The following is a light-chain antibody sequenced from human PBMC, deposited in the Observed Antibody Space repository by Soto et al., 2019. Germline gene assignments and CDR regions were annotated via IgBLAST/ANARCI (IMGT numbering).Light chain of an antibody. CDR2: DAS. V-gene: IGKV1-5*01. Sequence: DIQMTQSPSSLSASVGDRVTITCRASQSISSYLNWYQQRPGKAPKLLIYDASTLEGGVPSRFSGSGSGTELTLTISSLQPDDLATYYCQQYNSYPLTFGGGTKVEIK. J-gene: IGKJ4*01. CDR1: QSISSY. CDR3: QQYNSYPLT.